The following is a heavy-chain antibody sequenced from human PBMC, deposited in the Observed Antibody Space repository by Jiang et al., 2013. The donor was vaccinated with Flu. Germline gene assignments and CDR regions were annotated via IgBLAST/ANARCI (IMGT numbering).Heavy chain of an antibody. D-gene: IGHD3-22*01. Sequence: VQLLESGGGLVQPGGSLRLSCAASGFTFSSYAMSWVRQAPGKGLEWVSAISGSGGSTYYADSVKGRFTISRDNSKNTLYLQMNSLRAEDTAVYYCAKGYYYDSSGYPRLVVGHYYGMDVWGQGTTVTVSS. V-gene: IGHV3-23*01. CDR1: GFTFSSYA. J-gene: IGHJ6*02. CDR2: ISGSGGST. CDR3: AKGYYYDSSGYPRLVVGHYYGMDV.